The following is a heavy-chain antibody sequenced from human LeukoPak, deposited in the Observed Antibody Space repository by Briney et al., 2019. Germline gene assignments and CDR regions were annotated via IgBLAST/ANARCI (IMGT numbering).Heavy chain of an antibody. Sequence: GGSLRLSCAASGFTFKDAWMSWVRQTPGKGLEWVALISYDGTNNYYADSVKGRFTISRDNSKNTLYLQMNSLRSEDTAVYYCARGRWFDPWGQGTLVTVSS. J-gene: IGHJ5*02. CDR3: ARGRWFDP. V-gene: IGHV3-30*03. CDR1: GFTFKDAW. CDR2: ISYDGTNN.